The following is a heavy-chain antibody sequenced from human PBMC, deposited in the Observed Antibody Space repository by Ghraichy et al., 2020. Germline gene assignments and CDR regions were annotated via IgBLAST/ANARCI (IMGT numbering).Heavy chain of an antibody. D-gene: IGHD1-1*01. CDR1: GFSFSLYE. Sequence: LSLTCAASGFSFSLYEMNWVRQAPGKGLEWVSYISSTGGLRYYADSVKGRFTVSRDNAKKSLSLLMSSLRAEDTAVYYCARQERYSGTYAFDSWGPGTLVTVSS. V-gene: IGHV3-48*03. CDR3: ARQERYSGTYAFDS. CDR2: ISSTGGLR. J-gene: IGHJ4*02.